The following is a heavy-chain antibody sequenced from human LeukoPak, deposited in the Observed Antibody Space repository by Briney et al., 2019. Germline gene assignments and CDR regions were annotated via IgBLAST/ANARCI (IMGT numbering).Heavy chain of an antibody. D-gene: IGHD2-15*01. J-gene: IGHJ4*02. CDR2: IYPGDSST. CDR3: ARRGYCSDNSCYYYDS. V-gene: IGHV5-51*01. Sequence: GESLRISWKSCGYGFISYWIGWVRQMPGKGPGWMGTIYPGDSSTRYSPSFQGEVTISVEKSIDTAYLQWSSLKASDTAIYYCARRGYCSDNSCYYYDSWGQGTLVTVSS. CDR1: GYGFISYW.